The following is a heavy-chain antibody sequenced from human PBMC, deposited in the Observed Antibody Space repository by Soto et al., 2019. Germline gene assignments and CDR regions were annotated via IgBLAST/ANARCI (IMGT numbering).Heavy chain of an antibody. Sequence: ASVKVSCKASGYTFTSYAMHWVRQAPGQRLERMGWINAGNGNTKYSQKFQGRVTITRDTSASTAYMELSSLRSEDTAVYYCARTPGSWFHYYYGMDVWGQGTTVTVSS. CDR3: ARTPGSWFHYYYGMDV. D-gene: IGHD6-13*01. V-gene: IGHV1-3*01. CDR1: GYTFTSYA. J-gene: IGHJ6*02. CDR2: INAGNGNT.